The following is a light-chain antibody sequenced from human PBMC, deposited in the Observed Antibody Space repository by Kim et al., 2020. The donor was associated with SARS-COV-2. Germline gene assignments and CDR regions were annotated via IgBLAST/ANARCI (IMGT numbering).Light chain of an antibody. J-gene: IGKJ4*01. CDR3: QHRINWPLT. CDR2: DAS. Sequence: EIVLTQSPATLSLSPGERATLSCRASQSVNSYLAWYQQKPGQAPRLLIYDASNRASGIPARFSGSGSGTDFTLTISSLEPEDFAVYYCQHRINWPLTFGGGTKVDIK. CDR1: QSVNSY. V-gene: IGKV3-11*01.